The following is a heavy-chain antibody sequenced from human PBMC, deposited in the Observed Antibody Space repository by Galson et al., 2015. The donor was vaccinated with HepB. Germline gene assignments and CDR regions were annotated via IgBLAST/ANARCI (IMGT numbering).Heavy chain of an antibody. V-gene: IGHV3-23*01. CDR3: ARSKAGGNIVLMVYVQDWFDP. CDR1: GFTFSSYA. D-gene: IGHD2-8*01. J-gene: IGHJ5*02. Sequence: SLRLSCAASGFTFSSYAMSWVRQAPGKGLEWVSAISGSGGSTYYADSVKGRFTISRDNSKNTLYLQMNSLRAEDTAVYYCARSKAGGNIVLMVYVQDWFDPWGQGTLVTVSS. CDR2: ISGSGGST.